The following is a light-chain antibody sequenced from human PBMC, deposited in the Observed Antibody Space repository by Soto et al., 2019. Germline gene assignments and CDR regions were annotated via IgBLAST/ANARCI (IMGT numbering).Light chain of an antibody. V-gene: IGLV2-14*01. CDR1: SSDVGGYKY. J-gene: IGLJ1*01. CDR3: SSYTSSSTYV. Sequence: QPALTQPASVSGSPGQSITISCTGTSSDVGGYKYVSWYQQHPGKAPKLMIYEVSNRPSGVSNRLSGSKSGNTASLTISGLQAEDEADYYCSSYTSSSTYVFGTGTKVTVL. CDR2: EVS.